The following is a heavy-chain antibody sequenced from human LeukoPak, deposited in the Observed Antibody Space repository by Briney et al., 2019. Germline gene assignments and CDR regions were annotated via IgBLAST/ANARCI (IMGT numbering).Heavy chain of an antibody. CDR2: ISANNGKT. Sequence: AAVKVFCKASGYTFTYYGISRVGQAPGQGLEWMGWISANNGKTNYAQKFQGRVTVTRDTSTTTAYMELGSLRSDDTAVYYCARDEGGNYSGMDVWGQGTTVTVSS. CDR3: ARDEGGNYSGMDV. CDR1: GYTFTYYG. J-gene: IGHJ6*02. V-gene: IGHV1-18*01.